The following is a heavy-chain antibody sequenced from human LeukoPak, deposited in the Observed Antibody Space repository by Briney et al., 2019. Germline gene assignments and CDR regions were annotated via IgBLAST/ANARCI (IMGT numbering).Heavy chain of an antibody. D-gene: IGHD3-22*01. Sequence: PGGSLRLSCAASGFTFSTYAVNWVRQAPGKGLEWVAVISYDGSNKYYADSVKGRFTISRDNSKNTLYLRMNSLRAEDTAVYYCARSIYDSSAPSDYWGQGTLVTVSS. CDR2: ISYDGSNK. V-gene: IGHV3-30-3*01. J-gene: IGHJ4*02. CDR3: ARSIYDSSAPSDY. CDR1: GFTFSTYA.